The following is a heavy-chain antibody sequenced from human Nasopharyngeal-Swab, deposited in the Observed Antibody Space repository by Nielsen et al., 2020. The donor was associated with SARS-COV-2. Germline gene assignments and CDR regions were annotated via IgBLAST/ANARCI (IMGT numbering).Heavy chain of an antibody. Sequence: SETLSLTCTVSGVSITSQYWSWIRQPPGKGLEGIGYISHNSGTSYNPSLKSRVTMFMDTYKNQFSLRLRSVTAADTAVYYCAKEGATGWFDPWGQGTLVTVSS. CDR1: GVSITSQY. CDR2: ISHNSGT. CDR3: AKEGATGWFDP. V-gene: IGHV4-59*11. J-gene: IGHJ5*02.